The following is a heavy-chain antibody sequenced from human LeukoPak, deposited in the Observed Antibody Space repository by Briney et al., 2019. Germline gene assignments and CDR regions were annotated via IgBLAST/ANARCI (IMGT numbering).Heavy chain of an antibody. D-gene: IGHD5-18*01. CDR3: ARDTAMVFDY. Sequence: PSETLSLTCTVSGGSISSYYWSWIRQPPGKGLEWIGYIYYSGSTNYNPSLKSRVTTSVDTSKNQFSLKLSSVTAADTAVYYCARDTAMVFDYWGQGTLVTVSS. CDR2: IYYSGST. V-gene: IGHV4-59*01. CDR1: GGSISSYY. J-gene: IGHJ4*02.